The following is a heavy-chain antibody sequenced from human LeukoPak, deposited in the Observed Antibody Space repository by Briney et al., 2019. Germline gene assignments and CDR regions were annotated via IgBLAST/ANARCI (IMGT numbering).Heavy chain of an antibody. D-gene: IGHD3-9*01. J-gene: IGHJ5*02. V-gene: IGHV1-18*01. CDR2: ISAYNGDT. Sequence: ASVKVSCKASGYTFTSYGISWVRQAPGQGLEWMGWISAYNGDTNYAQRFQGRVTMSTDTSTSTAYMELRSLRFDDTAIYYCAKDWHILTGRNCFDPWGQGTLVTVSS. CDR3: AKDWHILTGRNCFDP. CDR1: GYTFTSYG.